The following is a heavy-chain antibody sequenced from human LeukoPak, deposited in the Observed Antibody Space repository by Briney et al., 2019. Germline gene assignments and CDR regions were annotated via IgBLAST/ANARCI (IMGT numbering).Heavy chain of an antibody. D-gene: IGHD2-2*01. J-gene: IGHJ4*02. CDR2: ISGSGGST. CDR3: AKETCSSTSCSTDY. V-gene: IGHV3-23*01. CDR1: GFTFSSYA. Sequence: GGSLRLSCAAPGFTFSSYAMSWVRQAPGKGLEWVSAISGSGGSTYYADSVKGRFTISRDNSKNTLYLQMNSLRAEDTAVYYCAKETCSSTSCSTDYWGQGTLVTVSS.